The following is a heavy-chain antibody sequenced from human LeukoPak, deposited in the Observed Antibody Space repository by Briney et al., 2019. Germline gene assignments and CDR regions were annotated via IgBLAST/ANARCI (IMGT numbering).Heavy chain of an antibody. CDR2: ISYDGSNK. Sequence: GGSLRLSCAASGFTFSSYAMHWVRQAPGKGLEWVAVISYDGSNKYYADSVKGRFTISRDNSKNTLYLQMSSLRAEDTAVYYCAREVPFDYWGQGTLVTVSS. CDR3: AREVPFDY. CDR1: GFTFSSYA. V-gene: IGHV3-30-3*01. J-gene: IGHJ4*02.